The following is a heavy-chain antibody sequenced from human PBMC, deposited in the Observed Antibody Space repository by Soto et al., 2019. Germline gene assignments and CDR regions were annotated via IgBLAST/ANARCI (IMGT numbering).Heavy chain of an antibody. Sequence: QITLKESGPTLVKPTLTLTLTCTFSGFSLSTSGVGVAWVRQPPGQALVWLAFIFWNDGKHYRQSLKSTVTIIQDPFKNQVVLTITNLAPMDTGTYYCAPRDGYNYYHFEYWGQGAMVTVSS. CDR2: IFWNDGK. CDR1: GFSLSTSGVG. J-gene: IGHJ4*02. CDR3: APRDGYNYYHFEY. V-gene: IGHV2-5*01. D-gene: IGHD3-10*01.